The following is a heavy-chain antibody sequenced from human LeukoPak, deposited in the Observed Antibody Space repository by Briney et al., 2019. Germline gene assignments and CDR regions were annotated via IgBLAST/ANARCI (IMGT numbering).Heavy chain of an antibody. Sequence: SETLSLTCRFSGGSMINSSYYWGWLRQPPGKGLEWFGSNYYSESTYYNLSFKSRINISVDPSKNQFSVKLTYVNPADPAVCYCERRGPSRHAYGGGGTML. D-gene: IGHD3-10*01. CDR2: NYYSEST. CDR3: ERRGPSRHAY. V-gene: IGHV4-39*07. CDR1: GGSMINSSYY. J-gene: IGHJ4*02.